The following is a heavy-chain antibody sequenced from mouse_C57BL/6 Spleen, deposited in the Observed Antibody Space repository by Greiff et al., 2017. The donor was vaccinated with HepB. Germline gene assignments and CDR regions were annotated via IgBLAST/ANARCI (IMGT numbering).Heavy chain of an antibody. D-gene: IGHD1-1*02. V-gene: IGHV1-54*01. CDR1: GYAFTNYL. CDR3: ARSGAVGAMDY. Sequence: QVQLQQSGAELVRPGTSVKVSCKASGYAFTNYLIEWVKQRPGQGLEWIGVINPGSGGTNYNEKFKGKATLTADKSSSTAYMQLSSLTSEDSAVYFCARSGAVGAMDYWGQGTSVTVSS. J-gene: IGHJ4*01. CDR2: INPGSGGT.